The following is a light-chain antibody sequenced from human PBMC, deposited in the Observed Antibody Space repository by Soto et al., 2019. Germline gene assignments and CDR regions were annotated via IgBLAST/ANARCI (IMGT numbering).Light chain of an antibody. CDR3: MQALQTPT. V-gene: IGKV2-28*01. CDR1: QSLLHSNGYNY. J-gene: IGKJ5*01. Sequence: IVMTQSPLSLPVTPGEPASISCRSSQSLLHSNGYNYLDWYLQKPGQSPQLLIYLGSNRSTGVPYRFSGSGSGTDFTLKISRVEAEDVGVYYCMQALQTPTFGQGTRLEIK. CDR2: LGS.